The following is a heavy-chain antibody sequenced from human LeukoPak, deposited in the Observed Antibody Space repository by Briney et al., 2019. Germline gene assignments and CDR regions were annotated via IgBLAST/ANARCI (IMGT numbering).Heavy chain of an antibody. D-gene: IGHD5-18*01. CDR1: GFTFSSYA. V-gene: IGHV3-74*01. J-gene: IGHJ4*02. Sequence: GGSLRLSCAASGFTFSSYAMSWVRQAPGKGLEWVSRINTDGNSTIYADSVKGRFTISRDNAKSTLYLQMNSLRAEDTAVYYCARGPPAMAHFDYWGQGTLVTVSS. CDR3: ARGPPAMAHFDY. CDR2: INTDGNST.